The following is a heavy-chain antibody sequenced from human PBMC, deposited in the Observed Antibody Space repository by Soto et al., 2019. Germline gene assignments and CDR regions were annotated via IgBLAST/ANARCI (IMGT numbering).Heavy chain of an antibody. CDR1: GGSFNNYA. CDR2: IIPMSGTA. Sequence: QVQLVQSGAEVKKPGSSVKVSCKASGGSFNNYAVTWMRQAPGQGLEWMGGIIPMSGTANYAQKFQGRVTITADKSTSTAYMELSSLRYDDTAVYYCASSYGTSWYGDYWGQGTLVTVSS. D-gene: IGHD6-13*01. V-gene: IGHV1-69*06. J-gene: IGHJ4*02. CDR3: ASSYGTSWYGDY.